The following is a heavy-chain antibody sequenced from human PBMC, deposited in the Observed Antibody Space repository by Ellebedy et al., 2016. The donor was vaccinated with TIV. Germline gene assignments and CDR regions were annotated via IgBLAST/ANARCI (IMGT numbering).Heavy chain of an antibody. CDR1: GYTFAAYY. D-gene: IGHD3-22*01. CDR2: INPNSGGT. Sequence: ASVKVSCKASGYTFAAYYIHWVRQAPGQGLEWMGWINPNSGGTNYQGWVTMTRDTSITTAYMELRSLRSDDTAVYYCARSKNYYDSSGYPDYWGQGTLVTVSS. CDR3: ARSKNYYDSSGYPDY. J-gene: IGHJ4*02. V-gene: IGHV1-2*04.